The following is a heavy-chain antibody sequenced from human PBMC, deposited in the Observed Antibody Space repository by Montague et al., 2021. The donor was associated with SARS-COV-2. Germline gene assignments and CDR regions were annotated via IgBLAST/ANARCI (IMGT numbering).Heavy chain of an antibody. Sequence: SETLSLTCAVYGGSFSGYFWTWIRQTPGKGLEWIGEINHSGNTNYNASXKSRVTISVDTSKNQFSLKLTSMTAADTAVYFCAREASHSGSYFDYWGRGTLVTVSS. CDR2: INHSGNT. J-gene: IGHJ4*02. CDR1: GGSFSGYF. CDR3: AREASHSGSYFDY. V-gene: IGHV4-34*01. D-gene: IGHD1-26*01.